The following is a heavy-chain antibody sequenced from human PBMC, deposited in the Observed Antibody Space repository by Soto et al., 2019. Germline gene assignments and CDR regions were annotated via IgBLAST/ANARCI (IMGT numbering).Heavy chain of an antibody. D-gene: IGHD2-2*01. CDR3: ARAWTVVAPFDY. CDR1: GFTLSSYW. V-gene: IGHV3-74*03. CDR2: INSDGSTT. Sequence: GGSLRLSCSASGFTLSSYWMHWVRQAPGKGLVWVSRINSDGSTTTYADSVKGRFTISRDNAKNTLYLQMNSLRAEDTAVYYCARAWTVVAPFDYWGQGTLVTVSS. J-gene: IGHJ4*02.